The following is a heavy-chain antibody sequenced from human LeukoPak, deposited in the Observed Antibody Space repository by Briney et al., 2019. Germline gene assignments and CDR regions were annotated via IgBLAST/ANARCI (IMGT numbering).Heavy chain of an antibody. Sequence: SETLSLTCTVSGGSISSSSYYWGWIRQPPGKGLEWIGSIYYSGSTYYNPSLKSRVTISVDTSKNQFSLKLSSVTAADTAVYYCARNYGITGTSDYWGQGTLVTVSS. CDR1: GGSISSSSYY. V-gene: IGHV4-39*07. D-gene: IGHD1-20*01. CDR3: ARNYGITGTSDY. CDR2: IYYSGST. J-gene: IGHJ4*02.